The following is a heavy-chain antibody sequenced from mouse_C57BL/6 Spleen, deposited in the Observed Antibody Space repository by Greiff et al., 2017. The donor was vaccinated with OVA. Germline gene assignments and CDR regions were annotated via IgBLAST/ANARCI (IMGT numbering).Heavy chain of an antibody. CDR3: ARFPASQTAQAAWFAY. CDR2: IHPNSGST. J-gene: IGHJ3*01. Sequence: QVQLQQPGAELVKPGASVKLSCKASGYTFTSYWMHWVKQRPGQGLEWIGMIHPNSGSTNYNEKFKSKATLTVDKSSSTAYMQLSSLTSEDSAVYYCARFPASQTAQAAWFAYWGQGTLVTVSA. CDR1: GYTFTSYW. V-gene: IGHV1-64*01. D-gene: IGHD3-2*02.